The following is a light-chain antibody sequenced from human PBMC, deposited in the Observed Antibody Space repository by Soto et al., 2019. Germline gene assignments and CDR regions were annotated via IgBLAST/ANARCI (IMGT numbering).Light chain of an antibody. CDR1: QSISSY. Sequence: IVLTQYNGPLSLSPGERATLSCRASQSISSYLAWYQQKPGQAPRLLIYDASNRATGIPARFSGSGSGTDFTLTISSLEPEDFAVYYCQQRSNWPPITFGQGGRLEIK. V-gene: IGKV3-11*01. CDR2: DAS. J-gene: IGKJ5*01. CDR3: QQRSNWPPIT.